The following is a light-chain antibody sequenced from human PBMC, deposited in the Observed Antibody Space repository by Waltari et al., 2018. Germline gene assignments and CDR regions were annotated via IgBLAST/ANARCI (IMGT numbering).Light chain of an antibody. J-gene: IGKJ1*01. Sequence: EIMLTQSPGTLSLSPGERATLSCRASQSISKYLAWYQQKPGQAPRLLIYDASIRATGIPDRFSGSGYGTDFSLTISRREPEDYAVYYCQKYGSLPATFGRGTKVEIK. CDR3: QKYGSLPAT. CDR2: DAS. CDR1: QSISKY. V-gene: IGKV3-20*01.